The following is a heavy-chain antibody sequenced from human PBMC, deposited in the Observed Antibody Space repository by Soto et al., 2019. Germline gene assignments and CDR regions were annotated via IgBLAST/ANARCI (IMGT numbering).Heavy chain of an antibody. CDR2: INPSSGGT. Sequence: GASVKVSCKASGYPFTGPYIYWVRQAPGQGLEWMGWINPSSGGTEFAEKFQGRVTVTRDTSIRTAYMELSRLRSDDTAVYYCAISYYTAMVGYYYYGMDVWGQGTTVTVSS. J-gene: IGHJ6*02. CDR3: AISYYTAMVGYYYYGMDV. CDR1: GYPFTGPY. D-gene: IGHD5-18*01. V-gene: IGHV1-2*02.